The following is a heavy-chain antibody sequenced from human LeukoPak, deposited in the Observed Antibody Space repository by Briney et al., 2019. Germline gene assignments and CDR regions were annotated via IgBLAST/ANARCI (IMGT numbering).Heavy chain of an antibody. CDR2: FDPEDGET. V-gene: IGHV1-24*01. CDR1: GYTLTELS. D-gene: IGHD3-9*01. J-gene: IGHJ4*02. CDR3: ATGQTGTGEFYFDY. Sequence: ASVKVSCKVSGYTLTELSMHWVRQAPGKGLEWMGGFDPEDGETIYAQKFQGRDTMTEDTSTDTAYMELSSLRSEDTAVYYCATGQTGTGEFYFDYWGQGTLVTVSS.